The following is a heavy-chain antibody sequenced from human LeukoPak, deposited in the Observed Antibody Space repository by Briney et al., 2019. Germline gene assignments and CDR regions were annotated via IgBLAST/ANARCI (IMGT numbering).Heavy chain of an antibody. CDR3: ASGGSLVLPRYYYYYGMDV. CDR2: ISSSGSTI. CDR1: GFTFSDYY. V-gene: IGHV3-11*01. J-gene: IGHJ6*02. D-gene: IGHD3-16*01. Sequence: GGSLRLSCAASGFTFSDYYMSWIRQAPGKGLEWVSYISSSGSTIYYADSVKGRFTISRDNAKNSLYLQMNSLRAEDTAVYYCASGGSLVLPRYYYYYGMDVWGQGTTATVSS.